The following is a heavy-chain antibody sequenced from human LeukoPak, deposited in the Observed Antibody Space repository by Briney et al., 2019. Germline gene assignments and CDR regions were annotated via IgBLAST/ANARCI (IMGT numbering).Heavy chain of an antibody. D-gene: IGHD3-3*01. CDR1: GGSISSYY. Sequence: KPSETLSLTCTVSGGSISSYYWSWIRQPAGKGLEWIGRIYTSGSTNYNPSLKSRVTMSVDTSKNQFSLKLSSVTAADTAVYYCARDRPDLFLEWLSLMDVWGKGTTVTVSS. V-gene: IGHV4-4*07. J-gene: IGHJ6*04. CDR2: IYTSGST. CDR3: ARDRPDLFLEWLSLMDV.